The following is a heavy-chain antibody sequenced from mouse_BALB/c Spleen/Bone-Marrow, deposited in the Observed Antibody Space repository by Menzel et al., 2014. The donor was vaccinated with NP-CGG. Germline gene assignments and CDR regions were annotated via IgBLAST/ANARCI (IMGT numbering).Heavy chain of an antibody. D-gene: IGHD2-3*01. CDR1: GYTFTSYW. J-gene: IGHJ2*01. V-gene: IGHV1S127*01. Sequence: VQLQQSGPELVKPGASVKMSCKASGYTFTSYWMNWVKQRPEQGLEWIGRIDPYDSETHYNQNFKGKATLTVDTSSNTAYMQLSSLTSEDSAVYYCSREDGNHYFDYWGQGTTLAVSS. CDR2: IDPYDSET. CDR3: SREDGNHYFDY.